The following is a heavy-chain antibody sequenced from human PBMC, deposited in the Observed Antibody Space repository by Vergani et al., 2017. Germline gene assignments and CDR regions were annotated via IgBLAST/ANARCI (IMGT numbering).Heavy chain of an antibody. Sequence: QAQLQESGPRLVKPPQSLSLTCGFSGGSLDIHSQTWGCIRQRAGGGVEWIGLIEVKGTSNFSPSLGCRVTMSADASRARFALNLRSVTTSDTTVYYCVIVLHTSYILGAFDIWGQGIKVTVSS. V-gene: IGHV4-61*02. CDR2: IEVKGTS. CDR3: VIVLHTSYILGAFDI. CDR1: GGSLDIHSQT. J-gene: IGHJ3*02. D-gene: IGHD2-21*01.